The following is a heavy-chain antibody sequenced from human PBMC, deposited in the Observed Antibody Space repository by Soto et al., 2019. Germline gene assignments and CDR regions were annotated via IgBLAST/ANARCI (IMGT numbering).Heavy chain of an antibody. J-gene: IGHJ4*02. Sequence: SETLSLTCAVYGGSFSGYYWSWIRQPPGKGLEWIGEINHSGSTNYNPSLKSRVTISVDTSKNQFSLKLSSVTAADTAVYYCARGIGYSSSWYYWGQGTLVTVSS. CDR3: ARGIGYSSSWYY. V-gene: IGHV4-34*01. D-gene: IGHD6-13*01. CDR2: INHSGST. CDR1: GGSFSGYY.